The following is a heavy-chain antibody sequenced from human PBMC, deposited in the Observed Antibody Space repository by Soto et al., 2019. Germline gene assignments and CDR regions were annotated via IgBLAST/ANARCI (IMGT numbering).Heavy chain of an antibody. D-gene: IGHD3-22*01. CDR1: GYTFSSYG. V-gene: IGHV1-18*01. J-gene: IGHJ4*02. Sequence: AAVKVSCKASGYTFSSYGISWVRQAPGQGLEWMGWISAYNGNTNSAQKLQGRVTMTTDTSTSTAYMELRSLRSDDTAVYYCARDWFYYDRSGYRNLGYWGQGTLVTVSS. CDR2: ISAYNGNT. CDR3: ARDWFYYDRSGYRNLGY.